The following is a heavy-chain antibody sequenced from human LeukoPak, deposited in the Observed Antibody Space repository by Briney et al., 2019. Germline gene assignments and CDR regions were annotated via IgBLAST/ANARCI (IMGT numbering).Heavy chain of an antibody. J-gene: IGHJ4*02. CDR2: IYTTGTT. V-gene: IGHV4-4*07. CDR1: GGSISSYY. Sequence: SETLSLTCTVSGGSISSYYWSWIRQPAGKGLEWIGRIYTTGTTDYNPSLKSRVTMSVDTSKNQFSLQLSSVTAADTAVYYCARDPIHEYGDPPASRGQGTLVSVSS. D-gene: IGHD4-17*01. CDR3: ARDPIHEYGDPPAS.